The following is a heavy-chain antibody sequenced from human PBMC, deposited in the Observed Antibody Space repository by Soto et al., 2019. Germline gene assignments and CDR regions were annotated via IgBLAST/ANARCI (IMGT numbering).Heavy chain of an antibody. D-gene: IGHD3-10*01. CDR1: GYTFTSYD. CDR2: MNPNSGKT. CDR3: ATDVGSGSPRAFDI. V-gene: IGHV1-8*01. Sequence: QVQLVQSGAEAEKPGASVKVSCKASGYTFTSYDINWVRQATGQGPEWMGWMNPNSGKTGYARKFQGRVTMTRNTSISTAYMELSSLRSEDTAVYYCATDVGSGSPRAFDIWGQGTMVTVSS. J-gene: IGHJ3*02.